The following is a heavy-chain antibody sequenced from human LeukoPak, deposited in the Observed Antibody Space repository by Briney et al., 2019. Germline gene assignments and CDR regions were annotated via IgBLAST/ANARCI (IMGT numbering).Heavy chain of an antibody. CDR2: VSLAGQT. Sequence: SETLSLTCDVSGGSISNTNWWSWARQPPGQGLEWIGEVSLAGQTNYNPSLNGRVTMSLDESSNQLSLKLTSVTAADTAIYYCSRESGAFCPFGYWGQGTLVIVPS. CDR1: GGSISNTNW. V-gene: IGHV4-4*02. J-gene: IGHJ4*02. D-gene: IGHD1-26*01. CDR3: SRESGAFCPFGY.